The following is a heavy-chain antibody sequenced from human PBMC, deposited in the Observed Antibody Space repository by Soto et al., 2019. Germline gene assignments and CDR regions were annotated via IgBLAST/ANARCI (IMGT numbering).Heavy chain of an antibody. V-gene: IGHV3-30-3*01. CDR2: ISYDGSNK. CDR3: LYGSESYLFDY. CDR1: GFTFSSYA. D-gene: IGHD3-10*01. Sequence: GGSLRLSCAASGFTFSSYAMHWVRQAPGKGLEWVAVISYDGSNKYYADSVKGRFTISRDNSKNTLYLQMNSLRAEDTAVYYCLYGSESYLFDYWGQGXLVTVYS. J-gene: IGHJ4*02.